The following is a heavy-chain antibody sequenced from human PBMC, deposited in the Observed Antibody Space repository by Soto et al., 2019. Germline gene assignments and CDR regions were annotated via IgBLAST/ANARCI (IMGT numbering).Heavy chain of an antibody. CDR1: GFTFSSYA. J-gene: IGHJ4*02. CDR3: ARDYGDYVGDY. D-gene: IGHD4-17*01. CDR2: ISYDGSNK. V-gene: IGHV3-30-3*01. Sequence: QVQLVESGGGVVQPGRSLRLSCAASGFTFSSYAMHWVRQAPGKGLEWVAVISYDGSNKYYADSVKGRFTISRDNSKNTLYLQMNSLRAEDTAVYYCARDYGDYVGDYWGQGTLVTDSS.